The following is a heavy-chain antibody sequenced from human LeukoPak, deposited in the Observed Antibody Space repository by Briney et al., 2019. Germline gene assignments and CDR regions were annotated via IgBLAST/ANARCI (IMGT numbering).Heavy chain of an antibody. J-gene: IGHJ4*02. Sequence: PGESLKISCQASGYGFTSYWIAWVRQMPGKGLEWMGIIYPSDSDTKYSPSFQGQVTISVDKSITTAYLQWSSLKASDTAVYYCARLAANSLGYWGQGTLVTVSS. D-gene: IGHD5-24*01. V-gene: IGHV5-51*01. CDR2: IYPSDSDT. CDR1: GYGFTSYW. CDR3: ARLAANSLGY.